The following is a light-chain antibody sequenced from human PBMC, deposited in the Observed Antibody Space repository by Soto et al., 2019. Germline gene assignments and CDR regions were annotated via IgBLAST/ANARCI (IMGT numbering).Light chain of an antibody. CDR1: SSDVGGYNY. CDR3: NSYTSSSTLV. Sequence: QSALTQPASVSGSPGQSITISCTGTSSDVGGYNYVSWYQHHPGKAPKLMLYEVHNRPSGVSNRFSGSKSGNTASLTISGLQAEDEADYYCNSYTSSSTLVFGGGT. CDR2: EVH. V-gene: IGLV2-14*01. J-gene: IGLJ2*01.